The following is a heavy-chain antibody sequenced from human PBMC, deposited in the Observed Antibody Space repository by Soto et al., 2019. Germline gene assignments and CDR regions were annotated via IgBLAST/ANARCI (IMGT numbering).Heavy chain of an antibody. CDR1: GFTFSSYA. CDR3: ARDTIFGVVIDAPDY. D-gene: IGHD3-3*01. J-gene: IGHJ4*02. Sequence: GGSLRLSCAASGFTFSSYAMHWVRQAPGKGLEWVAVISYDGSNKYYADSVKGRFTISRDNSKNTLYLQMNSLRAEDTAVYYCARDTIFGVVIDAPDYWGQGTLVTVSS. V-gene: IGHV3-30-3*01. CDR2: ISYDGSNK.